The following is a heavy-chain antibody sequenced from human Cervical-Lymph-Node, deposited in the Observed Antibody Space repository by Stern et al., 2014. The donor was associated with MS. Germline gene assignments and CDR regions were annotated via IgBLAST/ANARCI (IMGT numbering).Heavy chain of an antibody. Sequence: VQLVQSGPGLVRPSETLSLTCTVSGDSISGYYWSWIRQPPGKGLAWLGYIYYTGSTTYNPSLNSRVTMSLDTSKNQFSLRLSSVTAADTAVYYCAKYVRGDNLYYLDYWGQGALITVSS. J-gene: IGHJ4*02. CDR2: IYYTGST. CDR3: AKYVRGDNLYYLDY. V-gene: IGHV4-59*01. CDR1: GDSISGYY. D-gene: IGHD3-10*01.